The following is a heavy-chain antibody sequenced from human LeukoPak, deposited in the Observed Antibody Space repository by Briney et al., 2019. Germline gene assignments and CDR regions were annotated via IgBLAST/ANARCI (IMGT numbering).Heavy chain of an antibody. Sequence: PGGSLRLSCAASGFTFDDYAMHWVRHAPGKGLEWVSGISWNSGSIGYADSVKGRFTISRDNAKNSLYLQMNSLRAEDMALYYCAKDRNQLLTSYMDVWGKGTTVTVSS. CDR1: GFTFDDYA. CDR2: ISWNSGSI. D-gene: IGHD2-2*01. V-gene: IGHV3-9*03. CDR3: AKDRNQLLTSYMDV. J-gene: IGHJ6*03.